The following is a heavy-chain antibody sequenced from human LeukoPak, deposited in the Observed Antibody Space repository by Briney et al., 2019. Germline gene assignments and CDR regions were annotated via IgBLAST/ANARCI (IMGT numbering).Heavy chain of an antibody. V-gene: IGHV5-10-1*01. CDR2: IDPSDSYT. Sequence: GESLRISCKGSGYNFTSYWVSWVRQMPGKGLEWMGRIDPSDSYTNYSPSFQGHVTISADKSISTAYLQWSSLKASDTAMYYCARQGPTYYDILTGSKSWGQGTLVTVSS. CDR1: GYNFTSYW. CDR3: ARQGPTYYDILTGSKS. D-gene: IGHD3-9*01. J-gene: IGHJ4*02.